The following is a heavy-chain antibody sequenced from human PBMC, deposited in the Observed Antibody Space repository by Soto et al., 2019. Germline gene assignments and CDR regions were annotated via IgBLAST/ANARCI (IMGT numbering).Heavy chain of an antibody. J-gene: IGHJ6*02. CDR2: IYYSGDT. D-gene: IGHD4-17*01. CDR1: GDSIISGDYY. Sequence: QVQLQESGPGLVKPSQTLSLTCTVSGDSIISGDYYWSWIRQTPGKGLEWIGYIYYSGDTNYNPSLKSRVIISVDTSKNQFSLKLSSVTAADTAVYYCAREGARLYGGNPDYYYTVGVWGQGTTVTVSS. V-gene: IGHV4-30-4*01. CDR3: AREGARLYGGNPDYYYTVGV.